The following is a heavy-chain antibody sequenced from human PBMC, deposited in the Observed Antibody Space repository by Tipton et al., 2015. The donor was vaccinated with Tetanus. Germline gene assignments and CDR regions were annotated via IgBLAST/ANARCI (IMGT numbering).Heavy chain of an antibody. D-gene: IGHD5-24*01. CDR2: TYDSGRI. V-gene: IGHV4-59*01. CDR1: GGSMRGDH. J-gene: IGHJ4*02. CDR3: AGYRVGWGGRGY. Sequence: TLSLTCTVSGGSMRGDHWSWIRQSPGKGLEWLGHTYDSGRINYNPSLKSRVTISVDASRNQFSLTLNSVTAADTAVYFCAGYRVGWGGRGYWGQGTLVTVSS.